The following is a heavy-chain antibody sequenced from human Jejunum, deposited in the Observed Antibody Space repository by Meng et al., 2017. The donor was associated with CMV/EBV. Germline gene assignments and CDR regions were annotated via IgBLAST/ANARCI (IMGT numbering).Heavy chain of an antibody. J-gene: IGHJ4*02. V-gene: IGHV4-30-4*08. CDR2: IYYNGNA. CDR1: GDSISRGDYS. Sequence: QVQLQGSGPRLVKPSPPLSLTCTVSGDSISRGDYSWNWIRQSPGKGLEWIGYIYYNGNAYYNPSLQSRVSISVDTSKNEFSLNLNSVTAADTALYFCARGGIFRGIDYWGQGTLVTVSS. CDR3: ARGGIFRGIDY. D-gene: IGHD3-10*01.